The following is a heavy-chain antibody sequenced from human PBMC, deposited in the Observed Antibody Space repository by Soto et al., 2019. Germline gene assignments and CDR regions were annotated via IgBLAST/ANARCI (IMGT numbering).Heavy chain of an antibody. CDR2: IYYSGST. V-gene: IGHV4-59*01. D-gene: IGHD6-13*01. Sequence: ASETLSLTCTVSGGSLSSYYWSWIRQPPGKGLEWIGYIYYSGSTNYNPSLKSRVTISVDTSKNQFSLKLSSVTAADTAVYYCATGYSSSWGAFDIWGQGTMVTVSS. CDR3: ATGYSSSWGAFDI. J-gene: IGHJ3*02. CDR1: GGSLSSYY.